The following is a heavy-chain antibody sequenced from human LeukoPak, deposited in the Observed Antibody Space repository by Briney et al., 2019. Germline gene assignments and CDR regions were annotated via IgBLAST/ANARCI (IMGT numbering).Heavy chain of an antibody. V-gene: IGHV4-34*01. CDR2: INHSGST. J-gene: IGHJ6*03. D-gene: IGHD6-19*01. CDR1: GGSFSGYY. CDR3: ARVLARYSSVLGIYYYYYMDV. Sequence: LETLSLTCAVYGGSFSGYYWSWIRQPPGKGLEWIGEINHSGSTNYNPSLKSRVTISVDTSKNQFSLKLTSVTAADTAVYYCARVLARYSSVLGIYYYYYMDVWGKGTTVTVSS.